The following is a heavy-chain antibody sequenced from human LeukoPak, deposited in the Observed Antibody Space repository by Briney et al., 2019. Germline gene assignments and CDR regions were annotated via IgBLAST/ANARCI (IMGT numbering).Heavy chain of an antibody. CDR1: GFTFRNYW. D-gene: IGHD6-19*01. CDR3: ARVTAVAGFDC. CDR2: IKQDGRDK. V-gene: IGHV3-7*03. J-gene: IGHJ4*02. Sequence: GGSLRLSCAVSGFTFRNYWMAWVRQAPGKGLEWVANIKQDGRDKYYVDSVKGRFIISKDNAKNSLYLQMNSLRPEDTAVYYCARVTAVAGFDCWGQGTLVTVSS.